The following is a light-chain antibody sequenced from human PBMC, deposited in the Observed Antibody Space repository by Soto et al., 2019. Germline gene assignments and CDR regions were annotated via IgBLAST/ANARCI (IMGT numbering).Light chain of an antibody. V-gene: IGLV3-1*01. J-gene: IGLJ2*01. Sequence: SYELTQAPSVSVSPGQTASITCSGDKLGDKYACWYQQKPGQSPVVVIYEDSKRPSGIPERFSGSKSGNTATLTISGTQSMDEADYYCPAWDSSTLFGGGTKLTVL. CDR3: PAWDSSTL. CDR1: KLGDKY. CDR2: EDS.